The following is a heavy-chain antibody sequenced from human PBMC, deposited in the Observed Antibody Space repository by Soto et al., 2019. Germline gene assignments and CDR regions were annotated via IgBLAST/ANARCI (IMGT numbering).Heavy chain of an antibody. V-gene: IGHV3-23*01. Sequence: GGSLRLSCAASGFTFSSYAMSWVRQAPGKGLEWVSSMSGSGGSKYYADSVKGRFTISRDNSKNTLYLQMNSLRAEDTAVYYFAKDRGVTIFGVVFDYWGQGTLVTVSS. CDR2: MSGSGGSK. CDR3: AKDRGVTIFGVVFDY. J-gene: IGHJ4*02. CDR1: GFTFSSYA. D-gene: IGHD3-3*01.